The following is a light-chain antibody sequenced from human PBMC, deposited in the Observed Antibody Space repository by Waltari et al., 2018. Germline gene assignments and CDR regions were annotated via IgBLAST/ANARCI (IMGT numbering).Light chain of an antibody. CDR1: SSNFGAGYA. V-gene: IGLV1-40*01. CDR2: GNT. Sequence: QSVLTQPPSMSGAPGQKVTIPCTGGSSNFGAGYAVHWYQQFPGTSPKLLIFGNTNRPSWVPGRFSGSRSGTSASLAIAGLQSEDEAVYYCQSFDSSLSASVFGGGTKLTVL. CDR3: QSFDSSLSASV. J-gene: IGLJ2*01.